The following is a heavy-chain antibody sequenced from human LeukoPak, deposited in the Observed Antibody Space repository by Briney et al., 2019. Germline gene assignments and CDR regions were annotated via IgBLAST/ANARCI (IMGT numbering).Heavy chain of an antibody. CDR1: GFTSSSYA. CDR2: VWYDGSKT. V-gene: IGHV3-33*01. D-gene: IGHD3-22*01. J-gene: IGHJ4*02. Sequence: GGSLRLSCAASGFTSSSYAMHWVRQAPGKGLEWVAVVWYDGSKTYSADSVKGRITISRDDSKNTLYLQMNSLRAEDTAVYYCAGGVDYYDSSGTIDYWGQGTLVTVSS. CDR3: AGGVDYYDSSGTIDY.